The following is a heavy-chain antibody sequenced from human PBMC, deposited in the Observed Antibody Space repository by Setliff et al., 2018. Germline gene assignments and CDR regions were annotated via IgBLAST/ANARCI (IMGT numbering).Heavy chain of an antibody. V-gene: IGHV4-38-2*01. D-gene: IGHD5-18*01. J-gene: IGHJ4*02. Sequence: ASETLSLTCAVSGYSISSGYYWGWIRQPPGKGLEWIGSIYHSGSTYYNPSLKSRVTISVDTSKNQFSLKLSSVTAADTAVYYCARLKTAMVDFWGQGTLVTVSS. CDR2: IYHSGST. CDR1: GYSISSGYY. CDR3: ARLKTAMVDF.